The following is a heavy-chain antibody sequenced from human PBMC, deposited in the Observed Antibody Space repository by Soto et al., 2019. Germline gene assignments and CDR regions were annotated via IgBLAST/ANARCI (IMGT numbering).Heavy chain of an antibody. CDR3: ARSPLVAATPGLWFDP. Sequence: QVQLVQSGAEVKKPGASVKVSCKASGYTFTSYGISWVRQAPGQGLEWMGWISAYNGNTNYAQKLKGRVTMTTDTATSTAYMELRSLRSDDTAVYYCARSPLVAATPGLWFDPWGQGTLVTVSS. CDR1: GYTFTSYG. CDR2: ISAYNGNT. V-gene: IGHV1-18*04. J-gene: IGHJ5*02. D-gene: IGHD2-15*01.